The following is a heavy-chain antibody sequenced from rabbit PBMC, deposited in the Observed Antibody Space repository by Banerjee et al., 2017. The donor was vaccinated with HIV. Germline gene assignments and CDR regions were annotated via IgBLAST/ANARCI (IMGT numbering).Heavy chain of an antibody. CDR1: GFSFSSRYY. CDR3: ARAGSSPYYFNL. CDR2: IYAGSSGST. D-gene: IGHD8-1*01. Sequence: QSVEESGGDLVKPGGTLTLTCTASGFSFSSRYYMCWVRQAPGKGLEWIACIYAGSSGSTYYASWAKGRFTISKTSSTTVTLQMTSLTSADTATYFCARAGSSPYYFNLWGQGTLVTVS. J-gene: IGHJ4*01. V-gene: IGHV1S40*01.